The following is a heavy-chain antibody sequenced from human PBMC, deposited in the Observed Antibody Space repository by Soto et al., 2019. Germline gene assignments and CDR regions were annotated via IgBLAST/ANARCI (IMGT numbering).Heavy chain of an antibody. D-gene: IGHD1-26*01. Sequence: ASVKVSCKASGYTFTGHYIHWVRQAPEQGPEWMGEIGPESGATRYAQRSQGRVTMTRDMSTTTVYMELNNLSPDDTAVYYCGRGRSGQIVVFYWGQGTPVTVSS. CDR3: GRGRSGQIVVFY. CDR2: IGPESGAT. V-gene: IGHV1-2*02. CDR1: GYTFTGHY. J-gene: IGHJ4*02.